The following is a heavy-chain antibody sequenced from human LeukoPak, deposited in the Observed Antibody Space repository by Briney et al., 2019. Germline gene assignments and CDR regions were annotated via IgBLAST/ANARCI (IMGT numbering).Heavy chain of an antibody. CDR1: GFTFSDAW. Sequence: PGGSLRLSCAASGFTFSDAWMSWVRQAPGKGLEWVSAISGSGGSTYYADSVKGRFTISRDNSKNTLYLQMNSLRAEDTAVYYCAKEEDCSSTSCAFDYWGQGTLVTVSS. J-gene: IGHJ4*02. D-gene: IGHD2-2*01. V-gene: IGHV3-23*01. CDR3: AKEEDCSSTSCAFDY. CDR2: ISGSGGST.